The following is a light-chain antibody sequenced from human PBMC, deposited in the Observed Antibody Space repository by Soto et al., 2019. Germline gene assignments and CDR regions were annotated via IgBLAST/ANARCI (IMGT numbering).Light chain of an antibody. CDR3: SSYTGSSTLYV. J-gene: IGLJ1*01. Sequence: QSALTQPASVSGSPGQSITISCTGTSSDVGAYKYVAWYQQHPGKAPKVMIFEVSNRPSGVSYRFSGSKSGNTASLTISGLQAEDEADYYCSSYTGSSTLYVFGTGTKLTVL. CDR2: EVS. V-gene: IGLV2-14*01. CDR1: SSDVGAYKY.